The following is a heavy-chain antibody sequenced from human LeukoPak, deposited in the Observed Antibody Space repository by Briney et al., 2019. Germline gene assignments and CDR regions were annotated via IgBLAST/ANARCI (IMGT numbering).Heavy chain of an antibody. J-gene: IGHJ5*02. V-gene: IGHV4-39*07. CDR3: ARVKIGYSYYVRWFDP. CDR2: IFYSGST. D-gene: IGHD5-18*01. Sequence: PSESHSLTCTVSGGSITSSRYYWGWLREPPGKGLEWFGGIFYSGSTYHNPSLKSRVTISVDTTKNQFSLKLSSVTAADTAVYYCARVKIGYSYYVRWFDPWGQGTLVTVSS. CDR1: GGSITSSRYY.